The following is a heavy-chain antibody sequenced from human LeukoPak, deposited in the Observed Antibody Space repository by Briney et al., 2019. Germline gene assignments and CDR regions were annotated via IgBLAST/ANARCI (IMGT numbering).Heavy chain of an antibody. J-gene: IGHJ4*02. CDR2: ISGGSGST. D-gene: IGHD3-22*01. V-gene: IGHV3-23*01. Sequence: PGGSLRLSCAASGFTFSSYAMSWVRQAPGKGLAWLSTISGGSGSTYCADSVKGRFTISRDNSKNTLYLQMNSLRDEDTAVYYCAKHRFESGGYHSTDWGQGTLVTVSS. CDR1: GFTFSSYA. CDR3: AKHRFESGGYHSTD.